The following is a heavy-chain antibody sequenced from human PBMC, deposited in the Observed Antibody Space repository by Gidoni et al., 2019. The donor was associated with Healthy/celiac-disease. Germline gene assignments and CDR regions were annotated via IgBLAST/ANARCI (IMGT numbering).Heavy chain of an antibody. D-gene: IGHD5-18*01. J-gene: IGHJ2*01. CDR2: INHSGST. V-gene: IGHV4-34*01. CDR1: GGSFSGYY. Sequence: QVQLQQWGAGLLKPSETLSLTCAVYGGSFSGYYWSWIRQPPGKGLEWIGEINHSGSTNYNPSLKSRVTISVDTSKNQFSLKLSSVTAADTAVYYCARGRRGIQLWSSRYFDLWGRGTLVTVSS. CDR3: ARGRRGIQLWSSRYFDL.